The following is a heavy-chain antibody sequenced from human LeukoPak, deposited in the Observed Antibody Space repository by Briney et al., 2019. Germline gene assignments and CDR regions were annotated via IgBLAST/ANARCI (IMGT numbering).Heavy chain of an antibody. V-gene: IGHV3-15*01. CDR2: IKSKTDGGTT. CDR1: GFTFSSYW. CDR3: TTDSSKLPYYYYGMDV. Sequence: PGGSLRLSCAASGFTFSSYWMSWVRQAPGKGLEWVGRIKSKTDGGTTDYAAPVKGRFTISRDDSKNTLYLQMNSLKTEDTAVYYCTTDSSKLPYYYYGMDVWGQGTTVTVSS. D-gene: IGHD6-13*01. J-gene: IGHJ6*02.